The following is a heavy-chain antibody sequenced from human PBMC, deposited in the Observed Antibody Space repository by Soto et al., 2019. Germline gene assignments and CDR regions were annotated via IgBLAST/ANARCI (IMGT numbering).Heavy chain of an antibody. D-gene: IGHD3-22*01. J-gene: IGHJ4*02. V-gene: IGHV4-31*03. CDR1: GGSISSGGYY. CDR3: VRRGKGGYYDSSGTNLDY. Sequence: QVQLQESGPGLVKPSQTLSLTCTVSGGSISSGGYYWSWIRQHPGKGLEWIGYIYYSGSTYYNPSLKSRVTISVDTSKNQFSLKLSSVTAADTAVYYCVRRGKGGYYDSSGTNLDYWGQGTLVTVSS. CDR2: IYYSGST.